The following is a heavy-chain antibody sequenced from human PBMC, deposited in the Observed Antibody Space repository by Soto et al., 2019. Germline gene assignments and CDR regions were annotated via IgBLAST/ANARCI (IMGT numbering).Heavy chain of an antibody. D-gene: IGHD1-1*01. CDR1: GYTFTSHV. CDR2: ISTYNGNT. J-gene: IGHJ4*02. Sequence: SVKVSGKASGYTFTSHVINWVRQAPGQGREWMGWISTYNGNTHYAQNLQGRVSMTTDTSTTTAYMELRSLRSDDTAVYFCATPDVKYTFDGRLSAQTSCSDSCDQGTL. CDR3: ATPDVKYTFDGRLSAQTSCSDS. V-gene: IGHV1-18*04.